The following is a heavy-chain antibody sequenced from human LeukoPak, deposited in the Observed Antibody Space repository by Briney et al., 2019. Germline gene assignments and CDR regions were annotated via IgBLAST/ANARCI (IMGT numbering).Heavy chain of an antibody. V-gene: IGHV3-33*01. CDR2: IWYDGTNK. CDR1: GFTFSTYG. Sequence: EGSLRLSCAASGFTFSTYGMHWVRQAPGKGLEWVAVIWYDGTNKYYADSVKGRFTISRDNSKNTLYLQMNSLRAEDTAVYYCATNQIMIREYYFDYWGQGTLVTVSS. D-gene: IGHD3-16*01. J-gene: IGHJ4*02. CDR3: ATNQIMIREYYFDY.